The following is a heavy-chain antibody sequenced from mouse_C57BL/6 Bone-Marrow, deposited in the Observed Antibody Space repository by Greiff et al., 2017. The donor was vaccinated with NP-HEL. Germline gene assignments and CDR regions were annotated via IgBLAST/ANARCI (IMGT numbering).Heavy chain of an antibody. CDR2: IDPEDGDT. CDR3: TTRGYGRPWFAY. J-gene: IGHJ3*01. CDR1: GFNIKDYY. D-gene: IGHD1-1*02. V-gene: IGHV14-1*01. Sequence: EVKLMESGAELVRPGASVKLSCTASGFNIKDYYMHWVKQRPEQGLEWIGRIDPEDGDTEYAPKFPGKATMTADTSSNTAYLQLSSLTSEDTAVYYCTTRGYGRPWFAYWGQGTLVTVSA.